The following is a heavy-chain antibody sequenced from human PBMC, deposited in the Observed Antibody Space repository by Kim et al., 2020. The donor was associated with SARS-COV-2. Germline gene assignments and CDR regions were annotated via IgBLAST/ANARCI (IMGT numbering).Heavy chain of an antibody. V-gene: IGHV4-4*07. CDR3: ARDIRVNGEALDYYDSSGYYLYYYYYGMDV. CDR1: GGSISSYY. J-gene: IGHJ6*02. Sequence: SETLSLNCTVSGGSISSYYWSWIRQPAGKGLEWIGRIYTSGSTNYNPSLKSRVTMSVDTSKNQFSLKLSSVTAADTAVYYCARDIRVNGEALDYYDSSGYYLYYYYYGMDVWGQGTTVTVSS. CDR2: IYTSGST. D-gene: IGHD3-22*01.